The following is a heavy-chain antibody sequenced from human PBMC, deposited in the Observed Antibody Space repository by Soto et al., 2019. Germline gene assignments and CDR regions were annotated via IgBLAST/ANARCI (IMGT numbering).Heavy chain of an antibody. CDR1: GLNFSRYA. V-gene: IGHV3-30*04. Sequence: QVQLVESGGGVVQPGRSLRLSCAASGLNFSRYAMHWVRQAPGKGLEWVAVIIYDGSNKHYADSVQGRFTISRDNSKNTLYLQMNSLRAEDKAVYYCAAELGNTGYDGHDYWGQGTLVTVSS. D-gene: IGHD5-12*01. CDR2: IIYDGSNK. J-gene: IGHJ4*02. CDR3: AAELGNTGYDGHDY.